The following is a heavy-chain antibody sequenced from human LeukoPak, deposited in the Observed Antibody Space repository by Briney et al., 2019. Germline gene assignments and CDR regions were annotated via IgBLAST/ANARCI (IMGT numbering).Heavy chain of an antibody. D-gene: IGHD6-13*01. CDR3: ARDQAAAAGSYDY. J-gene: IGHJ4*02. CDR2: IYYSGST. Sequence: PSETLSLTCTVSGGSISSYYWSWIRQPPGKGLEWIGYIYYSGSTNYNPSLKSRVTISVDTSKNQFSLKLSSVTAADTAVYYCARDQAAAAGSYDYWGQGTLVTVSS. CDR1: GGSISSYY. V-gene: IGHV4-59*01.